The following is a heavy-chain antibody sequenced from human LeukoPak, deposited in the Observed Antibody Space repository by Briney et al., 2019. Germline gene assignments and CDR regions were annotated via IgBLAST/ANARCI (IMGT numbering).Heavy chain of an antibody. CDR2: IGTSSLI. CDR3: ARERYATWSDAFDL. Sequence: GGSLRLSCAASGFTFSSYSMNWVRQAPGKGPEWVSYIGTSSLIYYADSVKGRFTISRDNAKNSLYLQMNSLRVEDTALYYCARERYATWSDAFDLWGQGTMVTVSS. D-gene: IGHD3-9*01. J-gene: IGHJ3*01. CDR1: GFTFSSYS. V-gene: IGHV3-48*01.